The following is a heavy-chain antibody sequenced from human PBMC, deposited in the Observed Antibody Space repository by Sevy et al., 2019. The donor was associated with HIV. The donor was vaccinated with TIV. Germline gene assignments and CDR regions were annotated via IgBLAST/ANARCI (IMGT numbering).Heavy chain of an antibody. CDR1: GFTFSTHA. CDR2: ISYDGHMK. CDR3: ARGGSGSFDPFYYYYDMDV. J-gene: IGHJ6*02. D-gene: IGHD3-10*01. Sequence: GGSLRLSCTASGFTFSTHAAHWVRQAPGKGLELVAVISYDGHMKYYADSVKGRFTISRDNSKSALYMDMNSLRPDDTARYYCARGGSGSFDPFYYYYDMDVWGQGTTVTVSS. V-gene: IGHV3-30-3*01.